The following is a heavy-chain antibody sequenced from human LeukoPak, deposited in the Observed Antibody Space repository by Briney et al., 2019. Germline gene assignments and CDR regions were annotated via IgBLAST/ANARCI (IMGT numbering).Heavy chain of an antibody. CDR1: GYTFTSYY. J-gene: IGHJ4*02. Sequence: ASVKVSCKASGYTFTSYYMHWVRQAPGQGLEWMGIINPSGGSTSYAQKFQGRVTMTRDTSTSTVYMELSGLRSEDTAVYYCARDRVVPAAMLTGAFDYWGQGTLVTVSS. CDR3: ARDRVVPAAMLTGAFDY. V-gene: IGHV1-46*01. D-gene: IGHD2-2*01. CDR2: INPSGGST.